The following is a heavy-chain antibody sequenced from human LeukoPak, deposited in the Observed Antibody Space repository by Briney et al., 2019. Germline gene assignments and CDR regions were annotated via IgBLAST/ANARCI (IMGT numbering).Heavy chain of an antibody. Sequence: ASVKVSCKASGYTFTGYYMHWVRQAPGQGLEWVGWINPKNGGSNYAQKFQGRVTMTKDRSISTAYMELSRLTSDDTAVYYCARASFWESPINWFAPWGQGTLVTVSS. CDR1: GYTFTGYY. V-gene: IGHV1-2*02. D-gene: IGHD3-16*01. J-gene: IGHJ5*02. CDR3: ARASFWESPINWFAP. CDR2: INPKNGGS.